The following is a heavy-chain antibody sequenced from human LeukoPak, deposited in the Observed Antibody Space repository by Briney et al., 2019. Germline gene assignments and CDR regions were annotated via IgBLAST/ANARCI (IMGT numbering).Heavy chain of an antibody. CDR1: GFTFSSYG. CDR2: IRYDGSNK. Sequence: PGGSLRLSCAASGFTFSSYGMHWVRQAPGKGLEWVAFIRYDGSNKYYADSVKGRFTISRDNSKNTLYLQMNSLRAEDTAVYYCAGFGELFLGFDYWGQGTLVTVSS. D-gene: IGHD3-10*01. J-gene: IGHJ4*02. CDR3: AGFGELFLGFDY. V-gene: IGHV3-30*02.